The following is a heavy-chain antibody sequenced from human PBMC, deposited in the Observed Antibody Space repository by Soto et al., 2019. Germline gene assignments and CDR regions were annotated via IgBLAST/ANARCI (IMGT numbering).Heavy chain of an antibody. CDR1: GGSISSSNW. CDR3: ARRERRHTPGLFDY. Sequence: SETLSLTCAVSGGSISSSNWWSWVRQPPGKGLEWIGEIYHSGSTNYNPSLKSRVTISVDKSKNQFSLKLSSVTAADTAVYYCARRERRHTPGLFDYWGQGTLVTVSS. D-gene: IGHD1-1*01. CDR2: IYHSGST. V-gene: IGHV4-4*02. J-gene: IGHJ4*02.